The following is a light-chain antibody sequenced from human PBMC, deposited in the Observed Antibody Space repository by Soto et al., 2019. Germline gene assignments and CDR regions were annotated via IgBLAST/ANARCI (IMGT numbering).Light chain of an antibody. CDR3: SSYTSSNTV. Sequence: QSALAQPASVSGSPGQSITISCTGTSSDVGGYNYVSWYQQNPGKAPKLIIYEVSRRPSGVSSRFSGSKSGNTASLTISGPQAEDEADYYCSSYTSSNTVFGGGTQLTVL. CDR2: EVS. V-gene: IGLV2-14*01. J-gene: IGLJ7*01. CDR1: SSDVGGYNY.